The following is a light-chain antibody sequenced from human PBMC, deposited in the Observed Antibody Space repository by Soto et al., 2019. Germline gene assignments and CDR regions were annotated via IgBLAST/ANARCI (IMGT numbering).Light chain of an antibody. V-gene: IGKV3-20*01. J-gene: IGKJ5*01. CDR1: QSVSSN. CDR2: GAS. Sequence: EVVVTQSPATLSVSPGERATLSCRASQSVSSNLAWYQQKPGQAPRLLIYGASTRATGIPARFSGSGSGTDFTLTISRLEPEDFAVYYCQQYGSSPTFGQGTRLEIK. CDR3: QQYGSSPT.